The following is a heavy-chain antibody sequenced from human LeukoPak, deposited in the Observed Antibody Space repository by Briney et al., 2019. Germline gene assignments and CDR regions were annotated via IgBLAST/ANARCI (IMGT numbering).Heavy chain of an antibody. V-gene: IGHV3-53*01. CDR1: GFTVSSNH. J-gene: IGHJ4*02. CDR3: ARENGYDRDRELTL. Sequence: GGSLRLSCAVSGFTVSSNHMSWVRQAPGKGLEWVSVFYSGGDTHYADSVKGRFTISRDNSKNTLYLQMNSLRAEDTAVYYCARENGYDRDRELTLWGQGTLVTVSS. CDR2: FYSGGDT. D-gene: IGHD5-12*01.